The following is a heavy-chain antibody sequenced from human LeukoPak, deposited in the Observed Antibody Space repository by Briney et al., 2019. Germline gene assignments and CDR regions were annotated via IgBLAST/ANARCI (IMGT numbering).Heavy chain of an antibody. J-gene: IGHJ6*03. V-gene: IGHV4-4*07. CDR3: ARFGNYRGYYYYYMDV. CDR2: IYISGST. CDR1: GGSISSYY. Sequence: KPSETLSLTCTVSGGSISSYYWSWIRQPAGKGLEWIGRIYISGSTNYNPSLKSRVTMSVDTSKNQFSLKLSSVTAADTAVYYCARFGNYRGYYYYYMDVWGKGTTVTISS. D-gene: IGHD5-24*01.